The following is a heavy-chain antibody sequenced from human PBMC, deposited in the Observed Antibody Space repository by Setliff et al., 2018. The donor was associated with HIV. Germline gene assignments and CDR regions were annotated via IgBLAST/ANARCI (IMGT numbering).Heavy chain of an antibody. D-gene: IGHD5-12*01. CDR3: TTEDPWLRFGH. J-gene: IGHJ5*02. CDR1: GFTFTAHG. Sequence: GGSLRLSCAASGFTFTAHGMHWVRQAPDKGLEWVANIDLYGSEKNYVDSVEGRFTISRDNARNSLFLQMNSLRAEDTAVYYCTTEDPWLRFGHWGQGTLVTVSS. CDR2: IDLYGSEK. V-gene: IGHV3-7*03.